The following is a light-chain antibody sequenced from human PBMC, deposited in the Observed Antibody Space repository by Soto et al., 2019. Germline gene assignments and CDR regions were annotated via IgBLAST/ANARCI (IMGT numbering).Light chain of an antibody. CDR2: DAS. J-gene: IGKJ1*01. CDR3: QQYENYWT. CDR1: QTISSW. Sequence: DIQMTQSPSTLSASVGDRVTITCRASQTISSWLAWYQLKPGKAPKLLIYDASNLESGVPSRFSGSGSGTEFTLTINNLQPEDFATYYCQQYENYWTFGQGTKVDIK. V-gene: IGKV1-5*01.